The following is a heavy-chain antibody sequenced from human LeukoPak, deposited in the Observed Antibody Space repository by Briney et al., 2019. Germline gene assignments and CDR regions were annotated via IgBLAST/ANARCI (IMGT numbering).Heavy chain of an antibody. D-gene: IGHD4/OR15-4a*01. CDR2: IYHSGST. CDR1: GGSLSSGVYY. J-gene: IGHJ5*02. Sequence: TLSLTCTVSGGSLSSGVYYWNSIRQTPGKGLEWLGYIYHSGSTFYNPSLKNRVTISVDRSKNQFSLSLRSATAADTAVYYCAGWGELWWASWGQGTLVTVSS. V-gene: IGHV4-30-2*01. CDR3: AGWGELWWAS.